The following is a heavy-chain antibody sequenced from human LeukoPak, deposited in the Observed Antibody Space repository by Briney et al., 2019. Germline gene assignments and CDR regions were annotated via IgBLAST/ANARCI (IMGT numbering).Heavy chain of an antibody. D-gene: IGHD6-19*01. CDR2: IYYSGST. J-gene: IGHJ4*02. V-gene: IGHV4-59*01. CDR3: ARGGSSGWADY. Sequence: SETLSLTCTVSGGSISSYYWSWIRQPPGKGLEWIGYIYYSGSTNYNPSLKCRVTISVDTSKNQFSLKLSSVTAADTAVYYCARGGSSGWADYWGQGTLVTVSS. CDR1: GGSISSYY.